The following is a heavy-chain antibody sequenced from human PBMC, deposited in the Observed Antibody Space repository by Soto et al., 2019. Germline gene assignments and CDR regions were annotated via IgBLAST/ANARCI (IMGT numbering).Heavy chain of an antibody. CDR1: GGSISSSSYF. CDR2: INYSGST. CDR3: SRRAPEGFDP. V-gene: IGHV4-39*01. J-gene: IGHJ5*02. Sequence: NPXETLSLTCTVSGGSISSSSYFWGWIRQPPGRGLEWIGSINYSGSTYYNPSLKSRVTLSVDTSKNQFSLNVSSVTASDTALYYCSRRAPEGFDPWGQGTLVTVSS.